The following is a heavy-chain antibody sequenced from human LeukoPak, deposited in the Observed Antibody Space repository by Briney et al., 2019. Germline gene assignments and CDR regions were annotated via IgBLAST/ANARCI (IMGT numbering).Heavy chain of an antibody. CDR3: ARVKYSNLDPPDY. Sequence: GGSLRLSCAASGFTFSTYGLHWVRQAPGKGLEWVAFIRYDGSYKYYADSVKGRFTISRDNSKNTLYLQMNSLRAEDTAVHYCARVKYSNLDPPDYWGQGTLVTVSS. CDR1: GFTFSTYG. J-gene: IGHJ4*02. V-gene: IGHV3-30*02. D-gene: IGHD6-13*01. CDR2: IRYDGSYK.